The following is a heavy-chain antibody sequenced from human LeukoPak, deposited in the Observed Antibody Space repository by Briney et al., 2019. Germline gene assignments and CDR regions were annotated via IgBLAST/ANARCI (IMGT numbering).Heavy chain of an antibody. CDR1: GYTFTGYY. J-gene: IGHJ4*02. V-gene: IGHV1-2*02. CDR2: INPNSGGT. CDR3: ATSYTSVDILTGYYLDY. D-gene: IGHD3-9*01. Sequence: ASVKVSCKASGYTFTGYYMHWVRQAPGQGLEWMGWINPNSGGTNYAQKFQGRVTMTRDTSISTVYMELSRLRSDDTAVYYCATSYTSVDILTGYYLDYWGQGTLVTVSS.